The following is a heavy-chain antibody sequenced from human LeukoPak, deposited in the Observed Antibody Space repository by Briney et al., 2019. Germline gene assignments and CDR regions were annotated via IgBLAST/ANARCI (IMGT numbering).Heavy chain of an antibody. Sequence: SETLSLTCTVSGGSISSHYWSWIRQPPGKGLEWIGYIYYSGSTNYNPSLKSRVTISVDTSKNQLSLKLSSVTVADTAVYYCARLETILLWFGSLDPWGQGTLVTVSS. CDR3: ARLETILLWFGSLDP. J-gene: IGHJ5*02. V-gene: IGHV4-59*11. CDR2: IYYSGST. CDR1: GGSISSHY. D-gene: IGHD3-10*01.